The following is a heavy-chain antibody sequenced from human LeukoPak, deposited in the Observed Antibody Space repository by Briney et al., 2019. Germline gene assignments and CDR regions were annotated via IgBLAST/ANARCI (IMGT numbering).Heavy chain of an antibody. CDR3: ANSGTYYGCRPPLDY. V-gene: IGHV4-34*01. Sequence: SETLSLTCAVYGGSFSNYYCSWIRQPPGKGLEWLGEINLSGSTNYNPSLKSRVTISGDTSKNQFSLKLTSVTAADTAVYYCANSGTYYGCRPPLDYWGQGTLVTVSS. J-gene: IGHJ4*02. CDR2: INLSGST. CDR1: GGSFSNYY. D-gene: IGHD1-26*01.